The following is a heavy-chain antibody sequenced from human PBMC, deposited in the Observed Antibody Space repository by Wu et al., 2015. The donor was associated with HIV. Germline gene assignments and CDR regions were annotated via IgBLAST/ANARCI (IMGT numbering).Heavy chain of an antibody. D-gene: IGHD3-10*01. CDR1: GYTFSSYY. V-gene: IGHV1-46*01. Sequence: QVQLVQSGAEVKKPGASVKVSCKASGYTFSSYYMHWVRQAPGQGLEWMGMINPSGGSTSYAQKFQGRVTMTRDTSTTTVYMELSSLRSEDTAVYYCARAPYGSGSYYYFDYWGQGTLVTVSS. CDR3: ARAPYGSGSYYYFDY. CDR2: INPSGGST. J-gene: IGHJ4*02.